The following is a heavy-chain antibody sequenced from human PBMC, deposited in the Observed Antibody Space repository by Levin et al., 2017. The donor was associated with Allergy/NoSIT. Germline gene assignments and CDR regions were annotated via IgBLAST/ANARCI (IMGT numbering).Heavy chain of an antibody. V-gene: IGHV3-11*01. CDR3: ARDSRHYDFWSGYYPDDAFDI. D-gene: IGHD3-3*01. CDR2: ISSSGSTI. Sequence: GGSLRLSCAASGFTFSDYYMSWIRQAPGKGLEWVSYISSSGSTIYYADSVKGRFTISRDNAKNSLYLQMNSLRAEDTAVYYCARDSRHYDFWSGYYPDDAFDIWGQGTMVTVSS. J-gene: IGHJ3*02. CDR1: GFTFSDYY.